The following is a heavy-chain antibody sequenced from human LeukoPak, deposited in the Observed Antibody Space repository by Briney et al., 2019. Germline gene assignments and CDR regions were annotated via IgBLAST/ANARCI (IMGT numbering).Heavy chain of an antibody. CDR1: GYTLTELS. CDR3: ATGVRWELPIDY. CDR2: FDPEDGET. D-gene: IGHD1-26*01. Sequence: ASVKVSCKVSGYTLTELSMHWVRQAPGKGLEWMGGFDPEDGETIYAQKFQGRVTMTEDTSTDTAYMELSSLRSEDTAVYYCATGVRWELPIDYWGQGTLVTVSS. J-gene: IGHJ4*02. V-gene: IGHV1-24*01.